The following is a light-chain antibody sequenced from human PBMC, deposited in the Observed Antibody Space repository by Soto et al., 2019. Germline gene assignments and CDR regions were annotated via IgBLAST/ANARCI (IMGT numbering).Light chain of an antibody. V-gene: IGKV3-15*01. CDR1: ESVRSY. CDR3: QQYNNWPPIT. Sequence: EVVMTQSPATLSVSPGERATLTCRASESVRSYLAWYQQKPGQAPRLLIYGASTRATGIPARFSGSGSGTEFTLTISSLQSEDFAFYYCQQYNNWPPITFGQGTRLEIK. CDR2: GAS. J-gene: IGKJ5*01.